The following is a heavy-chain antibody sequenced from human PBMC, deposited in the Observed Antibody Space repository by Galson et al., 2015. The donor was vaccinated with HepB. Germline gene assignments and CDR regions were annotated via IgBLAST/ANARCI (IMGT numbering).Heavy chain of an antibody. CDR3: ARDKYPDSSGPYYARSWFDP. CDR1: GFTLSSYS. Sequence: SLRLSCAASGFTLSSYSMNWVRQAPGKGLEWVSSISSSSSYIYYADPVKGRFTISRDNAKNSLYLQMNSLRAEDTAVYYCARDKYPDSSGPYYARSWFDPWGQGTLVTVSS. CDR2: ISSSSSYI. J-gene: IGHJ5*02. D-gene: IGHD3-22*01. V-gene: IGHV3-21*01.